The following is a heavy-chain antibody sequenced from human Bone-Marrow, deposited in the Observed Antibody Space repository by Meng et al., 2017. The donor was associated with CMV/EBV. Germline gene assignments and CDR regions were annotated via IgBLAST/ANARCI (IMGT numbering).Heavy chain of an antibody. CDR1: GFTFGDYA. CDR3: TTEAVAGPLSPYYFDY. V-gene: IGHV3-49*04. CDR2: IRSKAYGGTT. D-gene: IGHD6-19*01. Sequence: GESLKISCTASGFTFGDYAMSWVRQAPGKGLERVGFIRSKAYGGTTEYAASVKGRFTISRDDSKSIAYLQMNSLKTEDTAVYYCTTEAVAGPLSPYYFDYWGQGTLVTVSS. J-gene: IGHJ4*02.